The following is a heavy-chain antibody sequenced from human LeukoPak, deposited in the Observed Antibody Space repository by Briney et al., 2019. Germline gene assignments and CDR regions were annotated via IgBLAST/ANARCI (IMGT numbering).Heavy chain of an antibody. CDR1: GFTFSNCA. J-gene: IGHJ4*02. CDR2: VNIYGTST. D-gene: IGHD6-19*01. CDR3: VKGVQYISGYLDY. V-gene: IGHV3-64D*09. Sequence: GGSLRLSCSASGFTFSNCAMHWVRQAPGKGLEFVSAVNIYGTSTYYADSLKGRFTISRDNSNNSLYLQMSSLRAEDTAVYFCVKGVQYISGYLDYWGQGTLVTVSS.